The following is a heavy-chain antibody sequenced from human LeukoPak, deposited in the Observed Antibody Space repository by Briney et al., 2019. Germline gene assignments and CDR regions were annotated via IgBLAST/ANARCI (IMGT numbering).Heavy chain of an antibody. D-gene: IGHD3-16*01. V-gene: IGHV3-7*05. CDR1: GFTFSNAW. CDR2: IKQDGSEK. CDR3: ATGFGAYDY. J-gene: IGHJ4*02. Sequence: PGGSLRLSCAASGFTFSNAWMSWVRQAPGKGLEWVATIKQDGSEKYYVDSVKGRFTISRDNARKSLYLQMNSLRAEETAVYYCATGFGAYDYWGQGTLVTVSP.